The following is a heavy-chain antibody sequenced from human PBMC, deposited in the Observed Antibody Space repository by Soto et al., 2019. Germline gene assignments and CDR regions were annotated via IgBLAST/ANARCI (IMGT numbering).Heavy chain of an antibody. CDR1: RFSFSSYI. D-gene: IGHD6-13*01. Sequence: GGSLRLSCAASRFSFSSYIINWGRQAPGKGLEWVSYISSSSSTIYYADSVKGRFTISRDNAKNSLYLQMNSLRAEDTAVYYCARHPERIAEIGWFDPWGQGTLVTVSS. CDR3: ARHPERIAEIGWFDP. J-gene: IGHJ5*02. CDR2: ISSSSSTI. V-gene: IGHV3-48*01.